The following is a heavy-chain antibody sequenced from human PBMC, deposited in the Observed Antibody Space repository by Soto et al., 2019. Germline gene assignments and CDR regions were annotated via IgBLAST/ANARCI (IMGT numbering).Heavy chain of an antibody. CDR3: ARRTTRAFYPLV. CDR1: GGSISSYY. CDR2: MYNTGST. D-gene: IGHD2-15*01. Sequence: SETLSLTCTVSGGSISSYYWSWIRQPPGKGLEWIGYMYNTGSTDYNPSPKSRVTISIHTSKNQFSLKLSSVTAADTAVYYCARRTTRAFYPLVWGQGTLVTVSS. V-gene: IGHV4-4*08. J-gene: IGHJ4*02.